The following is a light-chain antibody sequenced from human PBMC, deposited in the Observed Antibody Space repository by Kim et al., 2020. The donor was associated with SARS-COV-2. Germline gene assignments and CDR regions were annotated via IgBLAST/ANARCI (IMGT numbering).Light chain of an antibody. CDR1: QSVLYSPSNKNY. V-gene: IGKV4-1*01. CDR3: HQYYSVLPT. Sequence: DIVMTQSPDSLAVSLGERATINCKSSQSVLYSPSNKNYLAWYQQKPGQPPKLFIYWASTRESGVPDRFSGSGSGTDFTLTISSLQAEDVAVYYCHQYYSVLPTFGQGTKVEIK. CDR2: WAS. J-gene: IGKJ1*01.